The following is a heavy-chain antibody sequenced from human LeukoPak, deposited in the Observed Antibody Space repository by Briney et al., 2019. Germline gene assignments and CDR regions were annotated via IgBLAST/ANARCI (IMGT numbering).Heavy chain of an antibody. CDR3: ARPVRCSATTCTGPFDY. CDR1: GGSFSGYY. V-gene: IGHV4-34*01. D-gene: IGHD6-19*01. J-gene: IGHJ4*02. Sequence: SETLSLTCAVYGGSFSGYYWSWIRQPPGKGLEWIGEINHSGSTNYNPSLRSRDTISVDTSKNQFSLRLTSVTASDTAVYYCARPVRCSATTCTGPFDYWGQGTLVTVSS. CDR2: INHSGST.